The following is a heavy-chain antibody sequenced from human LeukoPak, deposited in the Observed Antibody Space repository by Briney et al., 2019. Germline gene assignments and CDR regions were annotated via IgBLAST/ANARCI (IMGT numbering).Heavy chain of an antibody. D-gene: IGHD6-13*01. V-gene: IGHV1-46*01. CDR3: ARDEIAAAGTDNYYYYYMDV. CDR1: GYTFTSYY. CDR2: INPSGGST. J-gene: IGHJ6*03. Sequence: ASVKVSCKASGYTFTSYYMHWVRQAPGQGLEWMGIINPSGGSTGYAQKFQGRVTMTRDMSTSTVYMELSSLRSEDTAVYYCARDEIAAAGTDNYYYYYMDVWGKGTTVTVSS.